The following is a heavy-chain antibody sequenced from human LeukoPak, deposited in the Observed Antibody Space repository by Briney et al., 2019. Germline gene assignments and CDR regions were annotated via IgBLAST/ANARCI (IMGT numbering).Heavy chain of an antibody. CDR2: ISGRGTST. D-gene: IGHD1-26*01. J-gene: IGHJ4*02. CDR1: GFTFSNYA. V-gene: IGHV3-23*01. Sequence: GGSLGLSCAASGFTFSNYAMSWVRQAPGKGLEWVSGISGRGTSTYYADSVKGRFTISRDNAKNSLYLQMNSLRAEDTAVYYCARESSGTYYLKQWGQGTLVTVYS. CDR3: ARESSGTYYLKQ.